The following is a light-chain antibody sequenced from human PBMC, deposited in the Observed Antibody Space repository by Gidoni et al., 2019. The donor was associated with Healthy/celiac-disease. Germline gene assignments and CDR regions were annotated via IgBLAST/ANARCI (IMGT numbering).Light chain of an antibody. Sequence: IQLTQSPSSLSSSVGDRVTIPCRASQGISSYLAWYQQKPGKAPKLLIYAASTLQSGVPSRFSGSGSGTDFTLTISSLQPEDFATYYCQQLNSYPPITFGQXTRLEIK. CDR3: QQLNSYPPIT. V-gene: IGKV1-9*01. J-gene: IGKJ5*01. CDR1: QGISSY. CDR2: AAS.